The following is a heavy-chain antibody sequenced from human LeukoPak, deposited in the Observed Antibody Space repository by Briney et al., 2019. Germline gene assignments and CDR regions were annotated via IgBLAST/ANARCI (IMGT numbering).Heavy chain of an antibody. D-gene: IGHD6-6*01. Sequence: ASVKVSCKASGYTFTGYYLHWVRQAPGQGLECMGWINPNSGGTNYVQKFQGRVTMTRDTSISTAYMDLSRLRSDDTAVYYCARSGYSSSSHIYYWGQGTLVTVSS. CDR1: GYTFTGYY. V-gene: IGHV1-2*02. CDR2: INPNSGGT. CDR3: ARSGYSSSSHIYY. J-gene: IGHJ4*02.